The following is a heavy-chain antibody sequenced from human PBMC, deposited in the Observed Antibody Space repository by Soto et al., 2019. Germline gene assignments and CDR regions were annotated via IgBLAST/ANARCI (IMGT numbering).Heavy chain of an antibody. CDR1: GFTFSSYA. CDR2: ISGSGGST. D-gene: IGHD1-26*01. CDR3: AKDQRSSYYRYYYYGMDV. Sequence: EVQLLESGGGLVQPGGSLRLSCAASGFTFSSYAMSWVRQAPGKGLEWVSAISGSGGSTYYADSVKGRFTISRDNSKNTLYLQMNSLRAEDTAVYYCAKDQRSSYYRYYYYGMDVWGQGTTVTVSS. V-gene: IGHV3-23*01. J-gene: IGHJ6*02.